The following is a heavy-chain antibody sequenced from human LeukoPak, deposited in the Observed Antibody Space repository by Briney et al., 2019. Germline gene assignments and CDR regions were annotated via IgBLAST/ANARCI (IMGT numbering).Heavy chain of an antibody. J-gene: IGHJ6*02. CDR2: IKQAGSEE. CDR3: ARVPYHYGMDV. CDR1: GFTFSSYW. Sequence: PGGSLRLSCAASGFTFSSYWLSWVRQAPGEGLGCVANIKQAGSEEYYVDSVKGRFTISRDNAKNSLYLQMNSLRAEDTAVYYCARVPYHYGMDVWGQGTTVTVSS. V-gene: IGHV3-7*01.